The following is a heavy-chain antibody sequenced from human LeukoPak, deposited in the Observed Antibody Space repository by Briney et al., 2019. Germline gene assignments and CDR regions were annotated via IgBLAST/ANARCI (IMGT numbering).Heavy chain of an antibody. CDR1: GFIFTNYN. CDR2: ISSSSSTM. D-gene: IGHD6-13*01. CDR3: ASFSSSFSLP. V-gene: IGHV3-48*01. Sequence: GGSLRLSCAASGFIFTNYNMNWVRQAPGKGLEWVSYISSSSSTMYYADSVKGRFTISRDNVKNSLYLQMNSLRVEDTAVYYCASFSSSFSLPWGQGTLVTVSS. J-gene: IGHJ5*02.